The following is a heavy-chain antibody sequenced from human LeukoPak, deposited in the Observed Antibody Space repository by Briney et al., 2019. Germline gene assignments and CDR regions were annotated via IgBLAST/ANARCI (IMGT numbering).Heavy chain of an antibody. V-gene: IGHV1-2*02. Sequence: GASMKVSCKSPGFTFTDYYIHWGRQAPGQGLGWMGYIGPHSSVTRSPQEFQGRITMTRDTSMSTAYMELTRLTSDDTAVYYCAREGNGLLSKDFDYWGQGTLVTVSS. CDR2: IGPHSSVT. J-gene: IGHJ4*02. D-gene: IGHD2/OR15-2a*01. CDR3: AREGNGLLSKDFDY. CDR1: GFTFTDYY.